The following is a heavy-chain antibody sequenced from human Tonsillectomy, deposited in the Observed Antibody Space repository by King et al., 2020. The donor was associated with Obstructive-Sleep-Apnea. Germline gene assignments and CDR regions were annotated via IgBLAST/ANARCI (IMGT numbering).Heavy chain of an antibody. CDR2: ISSSSNTI. CDR1: GFTFSSYS. J-gene: IGHJ4*02. Sequence: QLVQSGGGLVQPGGSLRLSCAASGFTFSSYSMNWVRQAPGKGLEWVSYISSSSNTIYYADSVKGRFTISRDNAKNSLYLQMNSLSAEDTAVYYCARDLLREWELLYYFDYWGQGTLVTVSS. CDR3: ARDLLREWELLYYFDY. D-gene: IGHD3-10*01. V-gene: IGHV3-48*04.